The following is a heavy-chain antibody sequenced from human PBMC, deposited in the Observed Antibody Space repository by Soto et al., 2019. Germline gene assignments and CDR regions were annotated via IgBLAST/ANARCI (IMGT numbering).Heavy chain of an antibody. CDR2: SSWSRGSL. CDR3: AKGRGKRERITMTVVVTPFDY. D-gene: IGHD3-22*01. CDR1: GFLFDDYA. J-gene: IGHJ4*02. V-gene: IGHV3-9*01. Sequence: EVQLVEAGGGLVQPGRSLRLSCAASGFLFDDYAMHWVRQGPGNGLEWVSGSSWSRGSLGYADSVKGRFTISRDNAKNSLDLQINSLRGEDTALYYSAKGRGKRERITMTVVVTPFDYCGQGSLVTVSS.